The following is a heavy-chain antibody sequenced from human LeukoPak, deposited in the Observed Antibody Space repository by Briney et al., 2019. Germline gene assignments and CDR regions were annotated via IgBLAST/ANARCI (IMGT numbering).Heavy chain of an antibody. CDR2: INGGGDTT. D-gene: IGHD5-24*01. V-gene: IGHV3-23*01. Sequence: GGSLRLSCAASGFTFSSYAMSWVRQAPGKGLEWVSAINGGGDTTYYADSVKGRFTVSRDRSTNTPFLQMSSLRAEDSGMYYCAKALDTYGYMRFDYWGQGTLVTVSS. CDR3: AKALDTYGYMRFDY. CDR1: GFTFSSYA. J-gene: IGHJ4*02.